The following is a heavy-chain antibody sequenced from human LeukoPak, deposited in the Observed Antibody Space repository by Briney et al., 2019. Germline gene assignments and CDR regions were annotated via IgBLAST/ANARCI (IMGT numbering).Heavy chain of an antibody. D-gene: IGHD3-9*01. V-gene: IGHV1-46*01. CDR2: XXXXGGST. CDR1: XXXXXXXX. Sequence: VXXSCKAXXXXXXXXXMHXXXXAXXXXLXXXXXXXXXGGSTSYAQKFQGRVTMTRDTSTSTVYMELSSLRSEDTAVYYCARDGTDILTGYSNYGMDVWGQGTTVTVSS. CDR3: ARDGTDILTGYSNYGMDV. J-gene: IGHJ6*02.